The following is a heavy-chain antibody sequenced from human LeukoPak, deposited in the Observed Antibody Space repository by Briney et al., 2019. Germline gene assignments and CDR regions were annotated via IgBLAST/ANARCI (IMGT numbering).Heavy chain of an antibody. CDR3: ARQRRFGELGMDY. CDR1: GGSISSSSYY. CDR2: IYYSGST. Sequence: SETLSLTCTVSGGSISSSSYYWGWIRQPPGKGLEWIASIYYSGSTNYNPSLKSRVTISVDTSKNQFSLKLSSVTAADTAVYYCARQRRFGELGMDYWGQGTLVTVSS. J-gene: IGHJ4*02. D-gene: IGHD3-10*01. V-gene: IGHV4-39*01.